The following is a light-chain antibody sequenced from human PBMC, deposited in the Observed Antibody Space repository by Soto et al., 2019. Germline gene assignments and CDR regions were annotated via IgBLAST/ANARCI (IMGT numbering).Light chain of an antibody. J-gene: IGKJ2*01. CDR3: QQYGSSPYT. CDR2: GAS. Sequence: EMVWTQSPGTLSLSPGERATLSCRASQSVSSSYLAWYQQKPGQAPRLLIYGASSRATCIPDRFSGSGSGTDFTLTISRLEPEDFSVYYCQQYGSSPYTFGKGTKLVIK. V-gene: IGKV3-20*01. CDR1: QSVSSSY.